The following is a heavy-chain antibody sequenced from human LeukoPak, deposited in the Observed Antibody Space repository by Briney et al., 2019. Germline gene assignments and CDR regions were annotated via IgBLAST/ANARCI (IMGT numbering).Heavy chain of an antibody. J-gene: IGHJ6*03. CDR3: ARGAIDYSNTYYYYMDV. Sequence: ASVKVSCKASGYTFTSYDINWVRQATGQGLEWMGWMNPNSGNTGYAQKFEGSVTMTRNTSISTAYMELSSLRSEDTAVYYCARGAIDYSNTYYYYMDVWGKGTTVTVSS. V-gene: IGHV1-8*01. CDR2: MNPNSGNT. CDR1: GYTFTSYD. D-gene: IGHD4-11*01.